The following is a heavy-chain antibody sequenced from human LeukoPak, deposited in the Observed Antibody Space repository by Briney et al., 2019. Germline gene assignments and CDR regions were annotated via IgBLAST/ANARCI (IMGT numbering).Heavy chain of an antibody. D-gene: IGHD3-3*01. V-gene: IGHV1-8*01. CDR3: ASRGRYYDFWSGDVGYFDY. Sequence: ASVTVSCKASGYTFTSYDINWVRQAPGQGLEWMGWMNPNSGNTGYAQKFQGRVTMTRNTSISTAYMELSSLRSEDTAVYYCASRGRYYDFWSGDVGYFDYWGQGTLVTVSS. CDR2: MNPNSGNT. J-gene: IGHJ4*02. CDR1: GYTFTSYD.